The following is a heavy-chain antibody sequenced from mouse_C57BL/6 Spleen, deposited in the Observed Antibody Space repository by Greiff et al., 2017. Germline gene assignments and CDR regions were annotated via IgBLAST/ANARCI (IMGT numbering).Heavy chain of an antibody. CDR3: VRHLDGYYYAMDY. V-gene: IGHV10-1*01. J-gene: IGHJ4*01. CDR1: GFSFNTYA. Sequence: EVQGVESGGGLVQPKGSLKLSCAASGFSFNTYAMNWVRQAPGKGLEWVARIRSKSNNYATYYADSVKDRFTISRDDSESMLYLQSNNLKTEDTAMYYGVRHLDGYYYAMDYWGQGTSVTVSS. CDR2: IRSKSNNYAT. D-gene: IGHD2-3*01.